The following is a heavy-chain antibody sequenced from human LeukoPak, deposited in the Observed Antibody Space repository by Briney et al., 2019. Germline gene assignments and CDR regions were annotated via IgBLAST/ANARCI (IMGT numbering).Heavy chain of an antibody. V-gene: IGHV4-38-2*02. Sequence: PSGTLSLSCTVSGYSISSDDYCGGRRQPPGRGLGWFGIIYHSGSTYYTPSLKSRVTISVDTSKNQFSLKLSSVTAADTAVYYCARAQLLSNRLYYDYMDVWGKGTTVTVSS. J-gene: IGHJ6*03. CDR1: GYSISSDDY. CDR2: IYHSGST. D-gene: IGHD2-2*01. CDR3: ARAQLLSNRLYYDYMDV.